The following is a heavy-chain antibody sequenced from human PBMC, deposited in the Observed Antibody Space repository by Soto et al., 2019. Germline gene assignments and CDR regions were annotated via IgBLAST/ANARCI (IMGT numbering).Heavy chain of an antibody. CDR1: GFTFYSYA. J-gene: IGHJ4*02. CDR3: AKNRGLQYYFDY. V-gene: IGHV3-23*01. Sequence: PGGSLRLSCAASGFTFYSYAMNWVGQGPGKGLEWVSTISGSGDYTYYTDSVKGRFTISRDNSKNMMYLQMNSLRAEDTAIYYCAKNRGLQYYFDYWGQGTLVTVSS. CDR2: ISGSGDYT.